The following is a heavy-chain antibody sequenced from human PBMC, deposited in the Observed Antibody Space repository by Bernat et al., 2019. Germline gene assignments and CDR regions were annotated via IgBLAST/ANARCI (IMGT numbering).Heavy chain of an antibody. J-gene: IGHJ4*02. CDR2: INSDGSST. Sequence: EVQLVESGGGLVQPGGSLRLSCAASGFTFSSYWMHWVRQAPVKGLVWVSRINSDGSSTSYADSVKGRFTISRDNAKNTLYLHMNSLRAEDTAVYYCARRSYYDFWSGYYEPGTLDYWGQGTLVTVSS. V-gene: IGHV3-74*01. CDR1: GFTFSSYW. CDR3: ARRSYYDFWSGYYEPGTLDY. D-gene: IGHD3-3*01.